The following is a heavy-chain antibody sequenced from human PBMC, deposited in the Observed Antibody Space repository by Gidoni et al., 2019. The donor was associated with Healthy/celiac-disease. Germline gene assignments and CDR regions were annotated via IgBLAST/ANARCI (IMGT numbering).Heavy chain of an antibody. J-gene: IGHJ4*02. Sequence: QVQLQQWGAGLLKPSETLSLTCAVYGGSFSGYYWSWIRQPPGKGLEWIGEINHSGSTNYNPSLKSRVTISVDTSKNQFSLKLSSVTAADTAVYYCARGWEAFGVDWGQGTLVTVSS. V-gene: IGHV4-34*01. CDR3: ARGWEAFGVD. CDR1: GGSFSGYY. D-gene: IGHD3-16*01. CDR2: INHSGST.